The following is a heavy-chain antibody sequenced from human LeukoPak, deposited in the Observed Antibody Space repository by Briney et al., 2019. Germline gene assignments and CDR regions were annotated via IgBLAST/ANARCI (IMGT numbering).Heavy chain of an antibody. CDR3: ARPYYYDSRIDP. D-gene: IGHD3-22*01. Sequence: SETLSLTCTVSGGSISSGDYYWSWIRQPPGKGLEWVVYMYYSGSTYYNPSLKSRVTMSADTSKNQLSLKLSSVTAADTAVYYCARPYYYDSRIDPWGQGILVTVSS. V-gene: IGHV4-30-4*01. CDR1: GGSISSGDYY. CDR2: MYYSGST. J-gene: IGHJ5*02.